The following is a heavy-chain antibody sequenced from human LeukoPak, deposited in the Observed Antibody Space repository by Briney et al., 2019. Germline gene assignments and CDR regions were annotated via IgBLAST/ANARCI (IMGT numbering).Heavy chain of an antibody. D-gene: IGHD3-10*01. Sequence: GGSLRLSCAASGFTFSNAWMSWVRQAPGKGLEWVGRIKSKTDGGTTDYAAPVKGRFTISRDDSKNTLYLQMNSLKTEDTAVYYCTTTMVRESLNCYYYYGMDVWGKGATVTVSS. CDR2: IKSKTDGGTT. CDR3: TTTMVRESLNCYYYYGMDV. CDR1: GFTFSNAW. J-gene: IGHJ6*04. V-gene: IGHV3-15*01.